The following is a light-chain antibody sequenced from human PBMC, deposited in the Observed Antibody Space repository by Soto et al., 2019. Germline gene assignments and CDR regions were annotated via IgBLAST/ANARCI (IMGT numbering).Light chain of an antibody. CDR2: EVS. V-gene: IGLV2-14*01. J-gene: IGLJ1*01. Sequence: QSALTQPASVSGSPGQSITISCTGTSSDVGGYNYVSWYQQHPGKAPKLMIYEVSNRPSGISNRFSGSKSGNTASLTISGLQAEDEADYYCRSYTSTSIFYVFGTGTKLTVL. CDR3: RSYTSTSIFYV. CDR1: SSDVGGYNY.